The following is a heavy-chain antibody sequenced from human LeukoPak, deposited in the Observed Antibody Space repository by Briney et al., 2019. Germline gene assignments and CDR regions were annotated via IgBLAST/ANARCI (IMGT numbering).Heavy chain of an antibody. CDR3: ESEVVIFPDYYYDGIDV. D-gene: IGHD4-23*01. J-gene: IGHJ6*02. CDR2: ISRSGDTL. V-gene: IGHV3-11*01. Sequence: PGGSLRLSCAASGLPFRDYYMTWIRQAPGKGLEWISYISRSGDTLYYADSVEGRFTISRDNAKNSLFLQMNSLRADDTAVYYCESEVVIFPDYYYDGIDVCGQGTTVTVSS. CDR1: GLPFRDYY.